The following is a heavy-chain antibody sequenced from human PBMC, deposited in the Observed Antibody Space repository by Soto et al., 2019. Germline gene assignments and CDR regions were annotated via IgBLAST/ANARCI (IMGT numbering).Heavy chain of an antibody. J-gene: IGHJ6*03. CDR2: INHSGST. D-gene: IGHD2-8*02. V-gene: IGHV4-34*01. CDR3: ARGFTTRTGYYYMDV. CDR1: GGSFSGYY. Sequence: SETLSLTCAVYGGSFSGYYWSWIRQPPGKGLEWIGEINHSGSTNYNPSLKSRVTISVDTSKNQFSLKLSSVTAADTAVYYCARGFTTRTGYYYMDVWGKGTTVTVSS.